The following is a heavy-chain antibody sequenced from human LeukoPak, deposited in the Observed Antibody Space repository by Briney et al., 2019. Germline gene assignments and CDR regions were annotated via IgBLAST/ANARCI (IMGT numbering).Heavy chain of an antibody. CDR2: IYYSGST. D-gene: IGHD5-12*01. Sequence: PSETLSLTCTVSGGSISSYYWSWIRQPPGKGLEWIGYIYYSGSTNYNPSLKSRVTISVDTSKNQFSLKLSSVTAADTAVYYCASVSSGVSTDAFDIWGQGTMVTVSS. CDR1: GGSISSYY. J-gene: IGHJ3*02. V-gene: IGHV4-59*08. CDR3: ASVSSGVSTDAFDI.